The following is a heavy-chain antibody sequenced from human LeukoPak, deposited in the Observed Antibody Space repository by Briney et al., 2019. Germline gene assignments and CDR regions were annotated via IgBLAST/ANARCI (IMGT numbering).Heavy chain of an antibody. CDR1: GFTFSSYG. D-gene: IGHD5/OR15-5a*01. J-gene: IGHJ5*02. V-gene: IGHV3-7*04. CDR3: ARGLGS. Sequence: GGSLRLSCAASGFTFSSYGMHWVRQAPGKGLEWVANIKEDGSEKYYVDSVKGRFTISRDNAKNSLYLQMNNLRAEDTAVYYCARGLGSWGQGTLVTVSS. CDR2: IKEDGSEK.